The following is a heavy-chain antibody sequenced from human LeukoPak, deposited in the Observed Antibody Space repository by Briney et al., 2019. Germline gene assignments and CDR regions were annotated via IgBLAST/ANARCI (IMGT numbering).Heavy chain of an antibody. CDR2: ISAYNGNT. CDR1: GYTFTSYG. Sequence: ASVKVSCKASGYTFTSYGISWVRQAPGQGLEWMGWISAYNGNTNYAQKLQGRVTMTTDTSTSTAYMELRSLRSDDTAVYYCARVPTTVWWLRSSFGLGYFDYWGQGTLVTVSS. V-gene: IGHV1-18*01. J-gene: IGHJ4*02. D-gene: IGHD5-12*01. CDR3: ARVPTTVWWLRSSFGLGYFDY.